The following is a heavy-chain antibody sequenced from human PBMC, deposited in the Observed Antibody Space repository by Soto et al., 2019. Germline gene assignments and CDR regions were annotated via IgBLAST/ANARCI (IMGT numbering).Heavy chain of an antibody. Sequence: DSVKVYCRASGYTLTSYYMDWVRQAPGQGLEWMGIINPSGGSTSRAQKFQGRVTMTRDTSTSTVYMELSGLRSEDTAVYYCARDFVVVPSALYYFDYWGQGTLVTVSS. CDR3: ARDFVVVPSALYYFDY. CDR1: GYTLTSYY. CDR2: INPSGGST. V-gene: IGHV1-46*03. J-gene: IGHJ4*02. D-gene: IGHD2-2*01.